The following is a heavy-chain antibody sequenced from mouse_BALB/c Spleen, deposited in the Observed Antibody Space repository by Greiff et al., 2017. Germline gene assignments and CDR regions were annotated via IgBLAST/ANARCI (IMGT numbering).Heavy chain of an antibody. CDR2: ISSGGGST. CDR3: ARQIYYGNSYYYAMDY. V-gene: IGHV5-12-1*01. J-gene: IGHJ4*01. D-gene: IGHD2-1*01. Sequence: EVQLVESGGGLVKPGGSLKLSCAASGFAFSSYDMSWVRQTPEKRLEWVAYISSGGGSTYYPDTVKGRFTISRDNAKNTLYLQMSSLKSEDTAMYYCARQIYYGNSYYYAMDYWGQGTSVTVSS. CDR1: GFAFSSYD.